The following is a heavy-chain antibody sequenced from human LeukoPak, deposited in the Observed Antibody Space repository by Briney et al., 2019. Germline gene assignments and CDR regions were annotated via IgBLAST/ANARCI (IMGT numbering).Heavy chain of an antibody. V-gene: IGHV5-51*01. CDR1: GYRFSAYW. J-gene: IGHJ3*01. CDR2: IYPDDSDT. D-gene: IGHD3-22*01. Sequence: GESLKISCKGFGYRFSAYWIAWVRQMPGKGLEWMGIIYPDDSDTRYSPYFQGQVTISADKSVSTAYLQWSSLKASDTAMYYCARPNITSYYDSRGYDAFDVWGQGTMVTVSS. CDR3: ARPNITSYYDSRGYDAFDV.